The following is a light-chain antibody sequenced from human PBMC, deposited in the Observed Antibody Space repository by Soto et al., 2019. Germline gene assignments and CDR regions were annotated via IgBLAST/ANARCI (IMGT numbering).Light chain of an antibody. V-gene: IGKV3-20*01. CDR1: QGIRSNY. CDR3: QQYGGSPYT. J-gene: IGKJ2*01. Sequence: EIVLTQSPGTLSLSPGERATLSCRASQGIRSNYLAWYQQKPGQAPRLLIYGASSRATGIPDRFSGSGSGTDFTLTISRPEPEDLAVYYCQQYGGSPYTFGQGTKLEI. CDR2: GAS.